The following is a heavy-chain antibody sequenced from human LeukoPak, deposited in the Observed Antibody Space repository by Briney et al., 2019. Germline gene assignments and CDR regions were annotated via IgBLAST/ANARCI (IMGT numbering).Heavy chain of an antibody. CDR1: GFTFSSYA. CDR2: ISGSGGST. CDR3: AKEPSSSSWPYYYYGMDV. V-gene: IGHV3-23*01. D-gene: IGHD6-13*01. Sequence: GGSLRLSCAASGFTFSSYAMSWVRQAPGKGLEWVSAISGSGGSTYYADPVKGRFTISRDNPKNTLYLQMNSLRAEDTAVYYCAKEPSSSSWPYYYYGMDVWGKGTTVAVSS. J-gene: IGHJ6*04.